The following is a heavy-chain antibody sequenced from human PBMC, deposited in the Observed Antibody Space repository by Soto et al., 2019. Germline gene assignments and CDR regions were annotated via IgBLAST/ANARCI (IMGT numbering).Heavy chain of an antibody. CDR1: GFTFSNYW. Sequence: PGGSLRLSCAACGFTFSNYWMHWVRQAPGKGLVWVSRINTDGTGTIYADSVKGRFTISRDNAKDTLYLQMNSLRAEDTAVYYCAKDGTYNFDYWXQGALVTVSS. CDR3: AKDGTYNFDY. CDR2: INTDGTGT. J-gene: IGHJ4*02. V-gene: IGHV3-74*01. D-gene: IGHD1-26*01.